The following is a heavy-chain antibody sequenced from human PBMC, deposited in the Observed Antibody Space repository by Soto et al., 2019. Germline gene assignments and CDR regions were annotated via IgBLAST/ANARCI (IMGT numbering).Heavy chain of an antibody. CDR2: ISAYKGNT. CDR1: GYTFTSYG. D-gene: IGHD6-19*01. V-gene: IGHV1-18*01. CDR3: ARDTGPDIAVTVPGY. J-gene: IGHJ4*02. Sequence: QVQLVQSGAEVKQPGASVQVACKASGYTFTSYGINWVRQAPGQGLEWMGWISAYKGNTNYAQKLQGRVTMTTDTPTSTDYMELRSLRSDDTAVYYCARDTGPDIAVTVPGYWGQGTLVTVSS.